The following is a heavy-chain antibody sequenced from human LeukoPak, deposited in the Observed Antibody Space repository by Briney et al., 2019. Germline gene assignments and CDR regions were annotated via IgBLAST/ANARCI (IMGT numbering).Heavy chain of an antibody. CDR3: ARINSGWYFDY. CDR1: GGSISSHY. Sequence: PSETLSLTCIVSGGSISSHYWTWIRQPPGKGLEYIGYIYYSGNTNYNPSLKSRVTISVDRSKNQFSLKLISVTAEDTAVYYCARINSGWYFDYWGQGTLVTVSS. D-gene: IGHD6-19*01. V-gene: IGHV4-59*11. J-gene: IGHJ4*02. CDR2: IYYSGNT.